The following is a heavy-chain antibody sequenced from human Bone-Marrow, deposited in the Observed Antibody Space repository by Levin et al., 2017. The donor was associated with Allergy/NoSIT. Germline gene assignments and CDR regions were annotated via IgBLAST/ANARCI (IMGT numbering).Heavy chain of an antibody. Sequence: SGGSLRLSCVASGFGFKHYAMHWVRQAPGKGLEWVARISYDGIDKNYSDSVKGRFTISRDNSKNTVYLQMSSLRGEDTAVFYCAREIAQREVIYWGQGTLVTVSS. J-gene: IGHJ4*02. CDR1: GFGFKHYA. CDR3: AREIAQREVIY. CDR2: ISYDGIDK. V-gene: IGHV3-30*04. D-gene: IGHD6-25*01.